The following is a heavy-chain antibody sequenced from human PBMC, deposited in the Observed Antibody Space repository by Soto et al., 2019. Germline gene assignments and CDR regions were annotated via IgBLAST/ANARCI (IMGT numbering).Heavy chain of an antibody. D-gene: IGHD3-3*01. J-gene: IGHJ4*02. V-gene: IGHV3-48*02. CDR3: AREYYDFWSGYYPFDY. CDR2: ISSSSSTI. Sequence: EVQLVESGGGLVQPGGSLRLSCAASGFTFSSYSMNWVRQAPGKGLEWVSYISSSSSTIYYADSVKGRFTISRDNAKNSLYLQMNSLRDEDTAVYYCAREYYDFWSGYYPFDYWGQGTLVTVSS. CDR1: GFTFSSYS.